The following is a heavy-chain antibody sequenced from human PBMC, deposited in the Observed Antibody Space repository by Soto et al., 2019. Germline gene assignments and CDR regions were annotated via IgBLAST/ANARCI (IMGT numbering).Heavy chain of an antibody. CDR3: ARDPAP. V-gene: IGHV4-31*11. J-gene: IGHJ5*02. Sequence: QVQLQESGPGLVKPSETLYLSCAVSGGSITRGGYDWSWIRQHPGKGLEWIGYIYNSGTTYYNPSLKSRVTISVDTSKNQFSLKLTSVTAADTAVYYCARDPAPWGQGTLVTVSS. CDR1: GGSITRGGYD. CDR2: IYNSGTT.